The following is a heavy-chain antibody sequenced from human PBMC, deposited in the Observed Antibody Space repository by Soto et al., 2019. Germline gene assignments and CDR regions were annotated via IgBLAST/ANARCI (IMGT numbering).Heavy chain of an antibody. Sequence: GGSLRLSCAASGFTFSSYDMHWVRQATGKGLEWVSAIGTAGDTYYPGSVKGRFTISRENAKNSLYLQMNSLRAGDTAVYYCARGNVAGSNFDYWGQGTLVTVSS. J-gene: IGHJ4*02. CDR2: IGTAGDT. CDR3: ARGNVAGSNFDY. D-gene: IGHD6-19*01. CDR1: GFTFSSYD. V-gene: IGHV3-13*01.